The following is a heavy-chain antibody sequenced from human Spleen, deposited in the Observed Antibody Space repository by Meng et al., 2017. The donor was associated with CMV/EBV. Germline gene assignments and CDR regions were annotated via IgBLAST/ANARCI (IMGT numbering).Heavy chain of an antibody. CDR1: GLGFSCCS. J-gene: IGHJ4*02. CDR3: ARGVYAAVTTPDF. V-gene: IGHV3-21*01. Sequence: WAAAGLGFSCCSLSWVCRAPGEGLGWVSSVGSAGTDRYYADSVRGRYAISRDNAKDSLFLQMNSLRAEDTAVYYCARGVYAAVTTPDFWGQGTLVTVSS. D-gene: IGHD4-17*01. CDR2: VGSAGTDR.